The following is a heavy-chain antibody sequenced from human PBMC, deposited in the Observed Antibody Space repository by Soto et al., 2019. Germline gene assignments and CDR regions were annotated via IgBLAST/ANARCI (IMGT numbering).Heavy chain of an antibody. V-gene: IGHV3-30*18. Sequence: QVQLVESGGGVVQPGRSLRLSCAASGFTFSSYGMHWVRQAPGKGLEWVAVISYDGSNKYYADYVKGRFTISRDNAKNALYLTMNSLRAEDTAVYYCAKDRGSVSYKAASFQNYYGGMDVGGQGPKVAVSS. CDR3: AKDRGSVSYKAASFQNYYGGMDV. CDR2: ISYDGSNK. D-gene: IGHD3-10*01. J-gene: IGHJ6*02. CDR1: GFTFSSYG.